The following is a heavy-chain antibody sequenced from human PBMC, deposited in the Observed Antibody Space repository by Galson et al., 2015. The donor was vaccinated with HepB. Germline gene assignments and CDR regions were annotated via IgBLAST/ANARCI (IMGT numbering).Heavy chain of an antibody. D-gene: IGHD2-2*02. CDR2: INPNSGGT. Sequence: SVKVSCKASGYTFTGYYMHWVRQAPGQGLEWMGWINPNSGGTNYAQKFQGRVTMTRDTSISTAYMELSRLRSDDTAVYYCARVAVDIVVVPAAIYYMDVWGKGTTVTVSS. V-gene: IGHV1-2*02. CDR3: ARVAVDIVVVPAAIYYMDV. J-gene: IGHJ6*03. CDR1: GYTFTGYY.